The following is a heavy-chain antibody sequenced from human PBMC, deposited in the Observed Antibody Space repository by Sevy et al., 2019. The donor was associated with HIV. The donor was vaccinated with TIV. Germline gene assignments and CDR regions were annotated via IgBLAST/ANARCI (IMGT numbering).Heavy chain of an antibody. CDR2: ISGSGITT. J-gene: IGHJ4*02. CDR3: ATVDGSGTYYSGDFDY. CDR1: GFSFSSYA. D-gene: IGHD3-10*01. V-gene: IGHV3-23*01. Sequence: GGSLRLSCAASGFSFSSYAMSWVRQAPGKGLEWVSGISGSGITTYYADSVKGRFTISRDNSKNTLHLQMNSLRAEDTAVYYWATVDGSGTYYSGDFDYWGQGTLVTVSS.